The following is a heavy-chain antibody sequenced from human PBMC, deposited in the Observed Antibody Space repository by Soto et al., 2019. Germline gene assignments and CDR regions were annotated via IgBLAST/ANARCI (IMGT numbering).Heavy chain of an antibody. Sequence: SETLSLTCTFSGASISSYYWSWIRQPPGKGLEWIGCIYYSGSTYYNPSLKSRVTISVDTSKNQFSLKLSSVTAADTAVYYCARRTGTNRWDSWGQGTLVTVSS. V-gene: IGHV4-59*01. CDR2: IYYSGST. J-gene: IGHJ4*02. CDR3: ARRTGTNRWDS. D-gene: IGHD1-7*01. CDR1: GASISSYY.